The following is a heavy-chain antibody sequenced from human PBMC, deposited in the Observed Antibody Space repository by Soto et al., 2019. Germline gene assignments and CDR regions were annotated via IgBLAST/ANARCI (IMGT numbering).Heavy chain of an antibody. CDR2: TYYRSKWYN. V-gene: IGHV6-1*01. CDR1: GDSVSSNSAA. CDR3: AQALKGDAFDI. J-gene: IGHJ3*02. Sequence: QSQTLSLTCAISGDSVSSNSAAWYWIRQSPSRGLEWLGRTYYRSKWYNDYAVSVKSRITINPDTSKNQFSLQLNSVTPEDTAVYYCAQALKGDAFDIWGQGTMVTVSS.